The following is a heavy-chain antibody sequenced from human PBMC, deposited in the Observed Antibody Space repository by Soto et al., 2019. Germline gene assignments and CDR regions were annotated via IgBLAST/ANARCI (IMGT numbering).Heavy chain of an antibody. CDR3: ARDDCSGGSCYPPTGAFDI. CDR1: GYTFTTYA. CDR2: INAVNGHT. Sequence: QVQLVQSGAEEKKPGASVKVSCKASGYTFTTYAMHWVRQAPGQRLEWMGWINAVNGHTKYSQKFQGRVTIAGDTSASTAYMELSSLRSEDTAVYYCARDDCSGGSCYPPTGAFDIWCQGTMVTVSS. V-gene: IGHV1-3*05. D-gene: IGHD2-15*01. J-gene: IGHJ3*02.